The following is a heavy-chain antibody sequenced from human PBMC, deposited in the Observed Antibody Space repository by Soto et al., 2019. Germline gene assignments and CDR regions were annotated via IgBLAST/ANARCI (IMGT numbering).Heavy chain of an antibody. CDR3: GREAAASGTMWLDT. J-gene: IGHJ5*02. D-gene: IGHD6-13*01. CDR1: GGSVTNGRSS. V-gene: IGHV4-30-2*06. Sequence: SEPLSLTCSVSGGSVTNGRSSWNWIRQSPGKGLEWIAYIYHSGSTYYNPSLRSRVTISVDRSENQFSLKLSSVTAADTAAYYWGREAAASGTMWLDTWGPGTLVT. CDR2: IYHSGST.